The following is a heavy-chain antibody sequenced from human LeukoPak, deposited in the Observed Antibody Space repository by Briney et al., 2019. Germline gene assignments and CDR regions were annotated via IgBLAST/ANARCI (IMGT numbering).Heavy chain of an antibody. V-gene: IGHV3-21*01. D-gene: IGHD5-12*01. Sequence: GGSLRLSCAASAFSLNAYNMNWVRQAPGKGLEWVSSISYTGTYIYYADSVKGRFTISRDNAQNSLYLQMNSLRAEDTAVYYCARGYSASPNWFDPWGQGTLVTVSS. CDR2: ISYTGTYI. J-gene: IGHJ5*02. CDR1: AFSLNAYN. CDR3: ARGYSASPNWFDP.